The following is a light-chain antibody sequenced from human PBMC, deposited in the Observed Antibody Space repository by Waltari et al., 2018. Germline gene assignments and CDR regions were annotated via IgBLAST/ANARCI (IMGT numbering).Light chain of an antibody. CDR3: LQHNSFPLT. CDR2: AAS. V-gene: IGKV1-17*01. J-gene: IGKJ4*02. Sequence: DIQMTQSPSSLSASVGDRVTITCRASPGIRNDLAWYQQKPGKAPKRLIYAASSLQSGVPSRFSGRGSGTDFTLTVSSLQPEDAATYYCLQHNSFPLTFGGGTNVEIK. CDR1: PGIRND.